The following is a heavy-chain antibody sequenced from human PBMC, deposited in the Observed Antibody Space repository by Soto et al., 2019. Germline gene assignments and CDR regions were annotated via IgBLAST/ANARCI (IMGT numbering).Heavy chain of an antibody. Sequence: QVQLVQSGAEVKKPGASVKVSCKASGYTFTSYGVSLVRQAPGQGLEWMGWISAYNGNTNYAQKFQGRVTMTTDTSTSTVYMELRSFRSDDTAVYYCARDSSGWSNYFYCWGQGTLVTVSS. J-gene: IGHJ4*02. V-gene: IGHV1-18*01. CDR2: ISAYNGNT. CDR1: GYTFTSYG. D-gene: IGHD6-19*01. CDR3: ARDSSGWSNYFYC.